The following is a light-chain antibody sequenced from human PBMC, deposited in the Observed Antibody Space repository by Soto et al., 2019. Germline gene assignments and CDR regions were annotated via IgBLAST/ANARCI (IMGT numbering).Light chain of an antibody. CDR3: QQYTTYPWT. V-gene: IGKV1-5*01. J-gene: IGKJ1*01. CDR1: QSISTR. CDR2: DAP. Sequence: EIQITQSPSTLSASVGDXXTITCRSSQSISTRLAWYQQKSATAPNLTICDAPTLESGVSSRFTGSGSGTGLTLTISSLQAADFPTYSCQQYTTYPWTLRQGPKVDI.